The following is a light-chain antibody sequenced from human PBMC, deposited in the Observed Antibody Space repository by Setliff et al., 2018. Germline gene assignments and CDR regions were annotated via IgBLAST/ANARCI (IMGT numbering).Light chain of an antibody. Sequence: QSVLTQPASVSGSPGQSITISCTGTSSDVGSYNLVSWYRQHPGKAPKLMIYDVNKRPSGVSDRFSGSKSGNTASLTISRLRADDEANYYCCSYANSGTYVVFGGGTKVTVL. V-gene: IGLV2-23*02. CDR2: DVN. CDR3: CSYANSGTYVV. J-gene: IGLJ2*01. CDR1: SSDVGSYNL.